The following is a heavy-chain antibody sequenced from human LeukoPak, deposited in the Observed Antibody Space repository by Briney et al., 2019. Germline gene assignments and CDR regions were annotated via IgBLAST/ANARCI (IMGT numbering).Heavy chain of an antibody. Sequence: TGGSLRLSCAASGFTFSSYSMNWVRQAPGKGLEWVSSISSSSSYIYYADSVKGRFTISRDKAKNSLYLQMNSLRAEDTAVYYCARAYPPGYSSGWYFDYWGQGTLVTVSS. J-gene: IGHJ4*02. V-gene: IGHV3-21*01. CDR2: ISSSSSYI. CDR3: ARAYPPGYSSGWYFDY. CDR1: GFTFSSYS. D-gene: IGHD6-19*01.